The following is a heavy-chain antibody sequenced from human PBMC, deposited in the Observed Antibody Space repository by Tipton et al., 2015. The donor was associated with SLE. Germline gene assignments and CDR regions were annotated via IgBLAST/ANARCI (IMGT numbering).Heavy chain of an antibody. Sequence: LRLSCTVSGGSISSYYWSWIRQPPGKGLEWIGYIYTSGSTNYNPSLKSRVTISVDTSKNQFSLKLSSVTAADTAVYYCARGYDFDYWGQGTLVTVSS. V-gene: IGHV4-4*08. CDR3: ARGYDFDY. CDR1: GGSISSYY. CDR2: IYTSGST. D-gene: IGHD1-1*01. J-gene: IGHJ4*02.